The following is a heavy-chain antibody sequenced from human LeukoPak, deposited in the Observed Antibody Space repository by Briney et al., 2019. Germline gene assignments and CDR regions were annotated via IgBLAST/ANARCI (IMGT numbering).Heavy chain of an antibody. CDR1: GYTLTELS. J-gene: IGHJ4*02. D-gene: IGHD3-16*01. CDR3: ATGVFGASKLDY. CDR2: FDPEDGET. V-gene: IGHV1-24*01. Sequence: ASVKVSCKVSGYTLTELSMHWVRQAPGKGLEWMGGFDPEDGETIYAQKFQGRVTMTEDTSTDTAYMELSSLRSEDTAVYYCATGVFGASKLDYWGQGTLVTVSS.